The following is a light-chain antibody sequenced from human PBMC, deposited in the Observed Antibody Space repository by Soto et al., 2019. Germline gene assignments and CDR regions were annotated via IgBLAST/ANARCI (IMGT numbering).Light chain of an antibody. Sequence: QSALTQPASVSGSPGQSITISCTGTSTDVGSYNLVSWYQQHPGKAPKLMIYEDSKRPSGVSNRFSGSKSGNTASLIISGLQAEDEADYYCCSYAGSTTWVFGGGTKLTAL. CDR3: CSYAGSTTWV. J-gene: IGLJ3*02. CDR2: EDS. V-gene: IGLV2-23*01. CDR1: STDVGSYNL.